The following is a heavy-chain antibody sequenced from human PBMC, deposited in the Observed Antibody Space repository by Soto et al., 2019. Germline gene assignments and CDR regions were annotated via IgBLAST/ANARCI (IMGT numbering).Heavy chain of an antibody. CDR1: GGSVSSGNYY. CDR3: ASALYCSGGSCSFDP. D-gene: IGHD2-15*01. Sequence: QVQLQESGPGLVKPSETLSLTCTVSGGSVSSGNYYWSWIRQPPGKGLEWIGFIYYTGSTSYNPSLKSRVTKSMDTSKNQFSLKLTSLTAADTAVYYCASALYCSGGSCSFDPWGQGTLVTVSS. CDR2: IYYTGST. J-gene: IGHJ5*02. V-gene: IGHV4-61*01.